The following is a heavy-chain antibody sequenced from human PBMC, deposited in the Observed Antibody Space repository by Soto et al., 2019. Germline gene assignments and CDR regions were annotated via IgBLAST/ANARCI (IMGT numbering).Heavy chain of an antibody. V-gene: IGHV3-15*01. D-gene: IGHD4-17*01. CDR1: GFTFSNAW. J-gene: IGHJ4*02. CDR2: IKSKTDGGTT. CDR3: TTDPSQDYLFDY. Sequence: PGGSLRLSCAASGFTFSNAWMRWVRQAPGKGLERVGRIKSKTDGGTTDYAAPVKGRFTIARDDSKNTLYLQMNSLKTEDTAVYYCTTDPSQDYLFDYWGQGTLVTVSS.